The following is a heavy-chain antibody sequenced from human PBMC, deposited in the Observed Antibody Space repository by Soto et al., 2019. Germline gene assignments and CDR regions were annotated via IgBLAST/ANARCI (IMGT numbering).Heavy chain of an antibody. Sequence: SETLPLTCTVSGGSISSYYWSWIRQPPGKGLEWIGYIYYSGSTNYNPSLKSRVTISVDTSKNQFSLKLSSVTAADTAVDYCAIGQSSPDYYGMDVWGQVTPVNV. CDR2: IYYSGST. J-gene: IGHJ6*02. V-gene: IGHV4-59*01. CDR1: GGSISSYY. CDR3: AIGQSSPDYYGMDV. D-gene: IGHD1-26*01.